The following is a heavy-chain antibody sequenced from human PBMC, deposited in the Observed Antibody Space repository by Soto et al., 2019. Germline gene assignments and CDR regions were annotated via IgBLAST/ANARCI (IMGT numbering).Heavy chain of an antibody. V-gene: IGHV3-7*05. J-gene: IGHJ4*02. Sequence: EVQLVESGGGLVQPGGSLTLSCAASEFTFSSYYMRWVRQAPGKGLEWVANIKHDGGARDYLDSVKGRFTISRDNAKNSLYLQMNDLRADDTAVYFCARDRAPDSDSHGCNLWGQGTLVTVSS. D-gene: IGHD5-18*01. CDR2: IKHDGGAR. CDR3: ARDRAPDSDSHGCNL. CDR1: EFTFSSYY.